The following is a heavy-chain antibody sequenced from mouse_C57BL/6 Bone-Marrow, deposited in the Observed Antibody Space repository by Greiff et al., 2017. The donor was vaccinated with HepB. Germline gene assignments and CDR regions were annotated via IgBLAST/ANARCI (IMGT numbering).Heavy chain of an antibody. V-gene: IGHV10-1*01. J-gene: IGHJ4*01. Sequence: EVMLVESGGGLVQPKGSLKLSCAASGFSFNTYAMNWVRQAPGKGLEWVARIRSKSNNYATYYADSVKDRFTISRDDSESMLYLQMNNLKTEDTAMYYCVSPLLWLRRNAMDYWGQGTSVTVSS. CDR1: GFSFNTYA. CDR2: IRSKSNNYAT. CDR3: VSPLLWLRRNAMDY. D-gene: IGHD2-2*01.